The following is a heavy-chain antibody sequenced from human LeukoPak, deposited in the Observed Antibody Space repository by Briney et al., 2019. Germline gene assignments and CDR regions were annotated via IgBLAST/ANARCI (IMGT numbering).Heavy chain of an antibody. CDR2: ISSSSSYV. CDR3: ASERSSYGSN. V-gene: IGHV3-21*01. D-gene: IGHD5-18*01. CDR1: GFTFSSYS. J-gene: IGHJ4*02. Sequence: GGSLRLSCAASGFTFSSYSMNWVRQAPGKGLEWVSSISSSSSYVYYADSVKGRFTISRDNAKNSLYLQMNSLRAEDTAVYYCASERSSYGSNWGQGTLVTVSS.